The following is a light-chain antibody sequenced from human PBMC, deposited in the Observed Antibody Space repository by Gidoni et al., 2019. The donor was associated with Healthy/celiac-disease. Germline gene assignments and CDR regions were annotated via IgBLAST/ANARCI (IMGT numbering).Light chain of an antibody. V-gene: IGKV3-11*01. Sequence: ETVFTQSPATLSLSPGERATLSCRASQSVSSYLAWYQQKPGQAPRLLIYDASNRATGIPARCSGSGSGTDFTLTISSLEPEDFAVYYCQQRSNWLTFGGGTKVEIK. CDR1: QSVSSY. J-gene: IGKJ4*01. CDR3: QQRSNWLT. CDR2: DAS.